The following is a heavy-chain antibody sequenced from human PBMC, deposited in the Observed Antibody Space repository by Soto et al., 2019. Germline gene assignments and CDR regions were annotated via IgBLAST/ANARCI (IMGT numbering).Heavy chain of an antibody. D-gene: IGHD6-19*01. CDR1: GLTFSSYA. V-gene: IGHV3-23*01. Sequence: PEGSLRLSCAASGLTFSSYAMSWVRQAPGKGLEWVSAISVSGGSTYYADSVKGRFTISRDNSKNTLYLQMNSLRAEDTAVYYCAKEGGSGWSPLDYWGQGTLVTVSS. CDR3: AKEGGSGWSPLDY. J-gene: IGHJ4*02. CDR2: ISVSGGST.